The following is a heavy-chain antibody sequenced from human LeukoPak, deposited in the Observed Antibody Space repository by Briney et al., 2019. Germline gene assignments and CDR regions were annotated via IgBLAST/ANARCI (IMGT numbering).Heavy chain of an antibody. J-gene: IGHJ6*03. CDR2: INHSGST. Sequence: SETLSLTCAVYGGSFSGYYWSWIRQPPGKGLEWIGEINHSGSTNYNPSPKSRVTISVDTSKNQFSLKLSSVTAADTAVYYCARQGTAMVARGYYYYYYYMDVWGKGTTVTVSS. D-gene: IGHD5-18*01. V-gene: IGHV4-34*01. CDR3: ARQGTAMVARGYYYYYYYMDV. CDR1: GGSFSGYY.